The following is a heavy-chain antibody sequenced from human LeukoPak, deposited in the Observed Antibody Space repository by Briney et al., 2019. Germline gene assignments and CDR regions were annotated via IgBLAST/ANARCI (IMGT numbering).Heavy chain of an antibody. CDR2: ISGSGGST. V-gene: IGHV3-23*01. CDR1: GFTFSSYA. J-gene: IGHJ3*02. Sequence: GSLRLSCAASGFTFSSYAMSWVRQAPGKGLEWVSAISGSGGSTYYADSVKGRFTISRDNSKNTLYLQMNSLRAEDTAVYYCAKDRDIVVVVTAAGPAFDIWGQGTMVTVSS. CDR3: AKDRDIVVVVTAAGPAFDI. D-gene: IGHD2-15*01.